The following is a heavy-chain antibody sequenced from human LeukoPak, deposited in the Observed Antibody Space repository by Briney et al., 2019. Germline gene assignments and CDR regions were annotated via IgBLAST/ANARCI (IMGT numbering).Heavy chain of an antibody. CDR1: GFTFSNYA. D-gene: IGHD6-13*01. CDR2: ISGSGETI. Sequence: GGSLRLSCAASGFTFSNYAMYWVRQAPGKGLEWVSYISGSGETIYYADSVKGRFTISRDNANKSLYLHMSSLRVEDTAIYYCIPPAAGLRRTISTEYFQHWGQGALVTVSS. V-gene: IGHV3-48*03. J-gene: IGHJ1*01. CDR3: IPPAAGLRRTISTEYFQH.